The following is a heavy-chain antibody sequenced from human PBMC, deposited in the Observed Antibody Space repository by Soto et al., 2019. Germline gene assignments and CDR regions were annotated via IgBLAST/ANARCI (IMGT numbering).Heavy chain of an antibody. CDR1: GFTFDDYA. D-gene: IGHD3-3*01. CDR2: LSWNRDSI. CDR3: AKGVAGWYYFDY. Sequence: EVQLVESGGGLVQPGRSLRLSCAASGFTFDDYAMHWVRQAPGKGLEWVSGLSWNRDSIGYADSVKGRFTISRDNAKNSLYLQMNSLRAEDTALYYCAKGVAGWYYFDYWGQGTLVTVSS. V-gene: IGHV3-9*01. J-gene: IGHJ4*02.